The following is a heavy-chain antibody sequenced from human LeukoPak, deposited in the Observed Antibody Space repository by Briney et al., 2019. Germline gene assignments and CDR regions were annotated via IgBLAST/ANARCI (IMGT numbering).Heavy chain of an antibody. CDR3: AKRQVPRPGSMVYNWFDP. V-gene: IGHV3-23*01. D-gene: IGHD4/OR15-4a*01. J-gene: IGHJ5*02. Sequence: PGGSLRLSCAASGFTFSSYAMSWVRQAPGKGLEWVSAISGSGGSTYYADSVKGRFTISRDNSKNTLYLQMNSLRAEDTAVYYCAKRQVPRPGSMVYNWFDPWGQGTLVTVSS. CDR2: ISGSGGST. CDR1: GFTFSSYA.